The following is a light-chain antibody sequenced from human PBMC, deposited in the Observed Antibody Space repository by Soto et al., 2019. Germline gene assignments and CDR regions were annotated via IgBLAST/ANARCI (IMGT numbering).Light chain of an antibody. Sequence: EIVMTQSPATLSVSPGERATLSCRASQSVSSNLAWYQQKPGQAPRLLIYGASTRATGIPARFSGSGSGTEFTHTIRSLPSEDFAVYYCHQYNNWPPSTFGQGTRREIK. V-gene: IGKV3-15*01. CDR2: GAS. CDR3: HQYNNWPPST. J-gene: IGKJ5*01. CDR1: QSVSSN.